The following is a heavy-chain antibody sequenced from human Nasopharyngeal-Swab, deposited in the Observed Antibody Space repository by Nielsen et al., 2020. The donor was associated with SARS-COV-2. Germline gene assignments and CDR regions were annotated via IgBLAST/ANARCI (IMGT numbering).Heavy chain of an antibody. CDR2: IFTSGST. CDR1: GGSISSHY. V-gene: IGHV4-4*07. J-gene: IGHJ5*02. Sequence: SEPLSLTCTVSGGSISSHYWSWIRQPAGKGLEWIGRIFTSGSTNYNPSLKSRVTISRDTSKNQFSLKLSSVTAADTAVYYCARDSDYYDFWSGYPYNWFDPWGQGTLVTVSS. D-gene: IGHD3-3*01. CDR3: ARDSDYYDFWSGYPYNWFDP.